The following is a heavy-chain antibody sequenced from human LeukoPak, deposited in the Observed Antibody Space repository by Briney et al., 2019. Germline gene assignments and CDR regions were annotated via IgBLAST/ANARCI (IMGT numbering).Heavy chain of an antibody. Sequence: GGSLRLSCAASGFTFSTYWMSWVRQAPGKGLEWVANIKQDGSEKYYVDSVKGRFTISRDNAKNSLYLQMNSLRVEDTALYYCAREAAAGIWFDYWGQGTLVTVSS. V-gene: IGHV3-7*03. J-gene: IGHJ4*02. CDR2: IKQDGSEK. D-gene: IGHD6-13*01. CDR3: AREAAAGIWFDY. CDR1: GFTFSTYW.